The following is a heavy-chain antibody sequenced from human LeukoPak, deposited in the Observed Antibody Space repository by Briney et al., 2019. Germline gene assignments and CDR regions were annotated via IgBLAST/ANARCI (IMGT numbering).Heavy chain of an antibody. J-gene: IGHJ4*02. V-gene: IGHV1-69*04. CDR1: GGTFSSYA. CDR3: ARYGDYANHAFDY. CDR2: IIPILGIA. D-gene: IGHD4-17*01. Sequence: SVKVSCKASGGTFSSYAISWVRQAPGQGLEWMGRIIPILGIANYAQKFQGRVTIIADKSTSTAYMELSSLRSEDTAVYYCARYGDYANHAFDYWGQGTLVTASS.